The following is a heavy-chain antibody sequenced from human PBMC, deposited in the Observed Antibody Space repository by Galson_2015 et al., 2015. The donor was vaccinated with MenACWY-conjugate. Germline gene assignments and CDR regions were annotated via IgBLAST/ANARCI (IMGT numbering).Heavy chain of an antibody. Sequence: QSGAEVKKPGESLTISCKGSGYTFTTYWVGWVRQLPGKGLEWMGLISPGDPETRYSPAFQGQVTISAEKSISTAYVQWDSLQEWDTAMDYCARHPPGGRGMDVWGQGTTVTVSS. CDR3: ARHPPGGRGMDV. J-gene: IGHJ6*02. CDR2: ISPGDPET. CDR1: GYTFTTYW. D-gene: IGHD1-26*01. V-gene: IGHV5-51*01.